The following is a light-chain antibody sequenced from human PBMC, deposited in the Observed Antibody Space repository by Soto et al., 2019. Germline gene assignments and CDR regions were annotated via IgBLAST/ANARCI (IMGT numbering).Light chain of an antibody. Sequence: EIVLTQSPTTLSLPPRERATLSCRASQSVSSSLAWYQLTPGQTPRLLIYDASNRAPGIPARFSGSGSGTDFTLTISSLVPEDFVLYYWLQGSNWPDTFGQGTRLESK. CDR2: DAS. CDR1: QSVSSS. V-gene: IGKV3-11*01. J-gene: IGKJ5*01. CDR3: LQGSNWPDT.